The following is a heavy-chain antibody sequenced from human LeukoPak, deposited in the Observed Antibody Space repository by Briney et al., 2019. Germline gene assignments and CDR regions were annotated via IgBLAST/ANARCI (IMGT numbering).Heavy chain of an antibody. Sequence: SETLSLTCTVSGGSISSYYWSSIPQPAGNGLEWIGRIYTSGSTNYNPSLKSRVTISVDKSKNQFSLKLSSVTAADTAVYYCARGDYYYSYYMDVWGKGTTVTVSS. J-gene: IGHJ6*03. CDR1: GGSISSYY. V-gene: IGHV4-4*07. CDR3: ARGDYYYSYYMDV. CDR2: IYTSGST.